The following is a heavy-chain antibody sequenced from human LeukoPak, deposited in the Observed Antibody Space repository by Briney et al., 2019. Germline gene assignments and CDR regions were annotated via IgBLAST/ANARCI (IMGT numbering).Heavy chain of an antibody. Sequence: SETLSLTCTVSGGSISSYYWSWIRQPPGKGLGWIGYIYYSGSTNYNPSLKSRVTISVDTSKNQFSLKLSSVTAADTALYYCARGGASSRYFDLWGRGTLVTVSS. CDR3: ARGGASSRYFDL. D-gene: IGHD3-10*01. V-gene: IGHV4-59*01. CDR1: GGSISSYY. CDR2: IYYSGST. J-gene: IGHJ2*01.